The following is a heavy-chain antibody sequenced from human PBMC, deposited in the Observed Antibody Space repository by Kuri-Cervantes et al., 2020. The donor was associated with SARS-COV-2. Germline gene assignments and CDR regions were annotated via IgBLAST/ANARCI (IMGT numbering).Heavy chain of an antibody. CDR2: IYYSGST. CDR3: ASSSYCSSSSCSYFDN. D-gene: IGHD2-2*01. Sequence: SGPRSPPLKAPGGSISSYHWSWIRQPPGKGLEWIGYIYYSGSTNYNPSLKSRVTISVDTSKNQFSLKLSSVTAADTAVYYCASSSYCSSSSCSYFDNWGQGTLVTVSS. J-gene: IGHJ4*02. CDR1: GGSISSYH. V-gene: IGHV4-59*12.